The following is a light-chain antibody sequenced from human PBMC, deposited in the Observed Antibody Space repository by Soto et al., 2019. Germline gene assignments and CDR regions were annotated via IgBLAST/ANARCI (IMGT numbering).Light chain of an antibody. V-gene: IGKV1-12*01. CDR2: KAS. Sequence: IQMTQSPSSVSASVGDRVTFTCRAAEDIADWLAWYQQKPGSAPQLLISKASNVETGVPSRFSGSGSGTYFTLTITSLPPEDFATYYCQQASSFQWTVGQGTKVE. CDR3: QQASSFQWT. CDR1: EDIADW. J-gene: IGKJ1*01.